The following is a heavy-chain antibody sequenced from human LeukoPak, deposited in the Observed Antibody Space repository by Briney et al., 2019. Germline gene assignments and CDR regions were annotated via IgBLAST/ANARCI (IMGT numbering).Heavy chain of an antibody. CDR3: ASPSSITMVRGFDY. Sequence: SETLSLTCTVSGGSISSGGYYWSWIRQHPGKGLEWIGYIYYSGSTYYNPSLESRVTISVDTSKNQFSLKLSSVTAADTAVYYCASPSSITMVRGFDYWGQGTLVTVSS. CDR1: GGSISSGGYY. V-gene: IGHV4-31*03. J-gene: IGHJ4*02. D-gene: IGHD3-10*01. CDR2: IYYSGST.